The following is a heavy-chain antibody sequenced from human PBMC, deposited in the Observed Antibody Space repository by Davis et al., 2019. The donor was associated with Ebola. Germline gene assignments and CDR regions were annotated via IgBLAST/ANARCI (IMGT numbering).Heavy chain of an antibody. CDR2: IGGDGRTI. CDR3: ARDAYCSGGRCYFVGMDV. V-gene: IGHV3-11*01. D-gene: IGHD2-15*01. Sequence: PGGSLRLSCAASGFTFGDYYMSWIRQAPGKGLEWVSFIGGDGRTIFYADSVKGRFTISRDNAKNSLYLQLNSLTAEDTAVFYCARDAYCSGGRCYFVGMDVWGKGTTVTVPS. CDR1: GFTFGDYY. J-gene: IGHJ6*04.